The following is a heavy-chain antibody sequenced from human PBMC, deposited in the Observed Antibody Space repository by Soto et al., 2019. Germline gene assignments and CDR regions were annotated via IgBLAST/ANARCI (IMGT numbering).Heavy chain of an antibody. Sequence: EVQLLESGGGLVQPGGSLRLSCAASGFTFNNFAMSWVRQAPGKGLEWVSTISAGGGSTYYADSVKGRFTISRDNSKNTLYLQVNSLRDEDTAVYYCAKRPYYSTSGWAFDYWGQGTLVTVSS. J-gene: IGHJ4*02. D-gene: IGHD3-10*01. CDR1: GFTFNNFA. V-gene: IGHV3-23*01. CDR3: AKRPYYSTSGWAFDY. CDR2: ISAGGGST.